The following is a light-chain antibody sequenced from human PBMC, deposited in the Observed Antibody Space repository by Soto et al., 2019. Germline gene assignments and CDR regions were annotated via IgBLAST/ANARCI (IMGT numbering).Light chain of an antibody. Sequence: EVVMTQSPATLSVSPGDRATFSCRASESFGSNLAWYQQKPGQAPSLLIYTTSTRASGVPARFSGSGSGTEFTLTINSLQTEDFAVYYCQHYGSSPETFGQGTKVDIK. CDR3: QHYGSSPET. V-gene: IGKV3-15*01. J-gene: IGKJ1*01. CDR2: TTS. CDR1: ESFGSN.